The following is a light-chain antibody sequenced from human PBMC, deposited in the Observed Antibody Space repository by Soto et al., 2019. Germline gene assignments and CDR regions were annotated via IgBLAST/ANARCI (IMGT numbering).Light chain of an antibody. CDR2: WAS. Sequence: DIVMTQSPDSLAVSLGERATINCKSSQSVLYSSNNRNYLAWYQQKPGQPPKLLIYWASTRESGVPDRFSGSGSETDFTLTISSLQAEDVAVYYCQQYYSSPPTFVQGTKVEIK. J-gene: IGKJ1*01. CDR1: QSVLYSSNNRNY. V-gene: IGKV4-1*01. CDR3: QQYYSSPPT.